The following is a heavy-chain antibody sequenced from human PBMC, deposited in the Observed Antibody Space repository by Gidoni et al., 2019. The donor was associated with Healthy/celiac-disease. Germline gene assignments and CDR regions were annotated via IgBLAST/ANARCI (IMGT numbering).Heavy chain of an antibody. Sequence: QVQLVQSGAEVKKPGSSVKVSCKASGCTFSSYAISWVRQAPGQGLEWMGGIIPIFGTANYAQKFQGRVTMTADESTSTAYMELSSLRSEDTAVYYCARDYQTHGAITISSGMDVWGQGTTVTVSS. V-gene: IGHV1-69*01. D-gene: IGHD3-3*01. J-gene: IGHJ6*02. CDR1: GCTFSSYA. CDR2: IIPIFGTA. CDR3: ARDYQTHGAITISSGMDV.